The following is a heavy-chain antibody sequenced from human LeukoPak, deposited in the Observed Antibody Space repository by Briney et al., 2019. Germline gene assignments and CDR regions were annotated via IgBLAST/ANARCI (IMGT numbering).Heavy chain of an antibody. J-gene: IGHJ4*02. CDR3: ATIVVVVAATPSDY. Sequence: QAGGSLRLSCAASGFTSSSYGMHWVRQAPGKGLEWVAFIRYDGSNKYYADSVKGRFTISRDNSMNTLYLQMNSLRAEDPAVYYCATIVVVVAATPSDYWGQGTLVTVSS. V-gene: IGHV3-30*02. CDR1: GFTSSSYG. D-gene: IGHD2-15*01. CDR2: IRYDGSNK.